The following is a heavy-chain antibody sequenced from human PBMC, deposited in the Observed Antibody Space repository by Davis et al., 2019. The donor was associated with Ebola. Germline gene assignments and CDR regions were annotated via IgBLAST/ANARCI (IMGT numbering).Heavy chain of an antibody. CDR2: INAGNGNT. CDR3: AREGVLWFGELLCYYYSMDV. Sequence: ASVKVSCKASGYTFTSYAMHWVRQAPGQRLEWMGWINAGNGNTKYSQKFQGRVTITRDTSASTAYMELSSLRSDDTAVYYCAREGVLWFGELLCYYYSMDVWGKGTTVTVSS. CDR1: GYTFTSYA. J-gene: IGHJ6*04. D-gene: IGHD3-10*01. V-gene: IGHV1-3*01.